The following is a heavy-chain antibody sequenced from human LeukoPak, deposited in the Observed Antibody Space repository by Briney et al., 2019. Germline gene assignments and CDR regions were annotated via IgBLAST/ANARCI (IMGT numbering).Heavy chain of an antibody. CDR3: AGGRWLQYYFDY. D-gene: IGHD5-24*01. CDR2: ISWNSGSI. CDR1: GFTFDDYA. Sequence: GGSLRLSCAASGFTFDDYAMHWVRQAPGKGLEWVSGISWNSGSIGYADSVKGRFTISRDNAKNSLYLQMNSLRAEDTALYYCAGGRWLQYYFDYWGQGTLVTVSS. V-gene: IGHV3-9*01. J-gene: IGHJ4*02.